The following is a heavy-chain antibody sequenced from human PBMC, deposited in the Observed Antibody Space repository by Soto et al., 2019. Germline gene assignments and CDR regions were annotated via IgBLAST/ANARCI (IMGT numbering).Heavy chain of an antibody. CDR3: ASGIAARRRGMDV. J-gene: IGHJ6*02. CDR1: GYTFTGYY. V-gene: IGHV1-2*02. CDR2: INPNSGCT. D-gene: IGHD6-6*01. Sequence: ASVKVSFKASGYTFTGYYMHWLRQAPGQGLEWMGWINPNSGCTNYAQKFQGRVTMTRDTSISTAYMELSRLRSDDTAVYYCASGIAARRRGMDVWGQGTTVTSP.